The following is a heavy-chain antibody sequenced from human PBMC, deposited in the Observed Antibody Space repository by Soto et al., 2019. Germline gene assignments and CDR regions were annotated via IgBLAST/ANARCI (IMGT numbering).Heavy chain of an antibody. CDR1: GYTFSNYG. Sequence: ASVKVSCKASGYTFSNYGINWVRQAPGQGLEWMGWISDYIDNTDHAQKFQGRITMTTDTSTSTAYMELRSLRSDDTAVYYCARDRYNQYSGGHYYSYDMDVWGQGTTVTVSS. V-gene: IGHV1-18*01. CDR2: ISDYIDNT. J-gene: IGHJ6*02. D-gene: IGHD5-18*01. CDR3: ARDRYNQYSGGHYYSYDMDV.